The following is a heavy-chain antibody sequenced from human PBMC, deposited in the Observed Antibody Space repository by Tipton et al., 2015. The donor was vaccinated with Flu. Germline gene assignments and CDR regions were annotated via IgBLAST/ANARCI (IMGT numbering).Heavy chain of an antibody. Sequence: TLSLTCSVSGDSIASDYYWAWVRQPPGKGLEWIGNVHRQGSTYYSPSLRSRVTIAVDRSKNQFSLRLNSVTAADTAMYYCARGDYGDYDHEADGFDIWGQGTLVTVSA. D-gene: IGHD4-17*01. CDR2: VHRQGST. V-gene: IGHV4-38-2*02. J-gene: IGHJ3*02. CDR1: GDSIASDYY. CDR3: ARGDYGDYDHEADGFDI.